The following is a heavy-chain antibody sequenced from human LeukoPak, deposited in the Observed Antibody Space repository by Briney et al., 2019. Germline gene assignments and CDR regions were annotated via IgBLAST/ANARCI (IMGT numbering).Heavy chain of an antibody. J-gene: IGHJ4*02. CDR1: GGTFSSYA. V-gene: IGHV1-69*06. CDR2: IIPIFGTA. D-gene: IGHD3-22*01. CDR3: ARSDLKPDYYDSSGYPDY. Sequence: SVKVSCKASGGTFSSYAISWVRQAPGQGLEWMGGIIPIFGTANYAQKFQGRVTITADKSTSTAYMELSSPRSEDTAVYYCARSDLKPDYYDSSGYPDYWGQGTLVTVSS.